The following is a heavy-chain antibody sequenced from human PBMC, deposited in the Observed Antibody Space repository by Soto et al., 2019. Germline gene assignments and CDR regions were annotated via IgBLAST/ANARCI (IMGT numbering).Heavy chain of an antibody. J-gene: IGHJ6*02. Sequence: EVQLVESGGGLVQPGGSLRLSCEASGFTFRNYDMHWVRQGTGKGLEWVSGISAAGDPDYADSVEGRFTISRENAQKSFFLQMNSPRVGDTAGYYCARTDRDFYGLDLWGQGTTVSGSS. CDR2: ISAAGDP. V-gene: IGHV3-13*05. CDR3: ARTDRDFYGLDL. CDR1: GFTFRNYD.